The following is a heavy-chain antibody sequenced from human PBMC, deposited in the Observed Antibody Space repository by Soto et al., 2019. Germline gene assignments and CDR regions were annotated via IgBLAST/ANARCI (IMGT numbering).Heavy chain of an antibody. CDR2: FDPEDGET. Sequence: ASVKVSCKVSGYTLTELSMHWVRQAPGKGLEWMGGFDPEDGETIYAQKFQGRVTVTEDTSTDTAYMELSSLRSEDTAVYYCATSRVLEITIFGVVISGMDVWGQGTTVTVSS. CDR1: GYTLTELS. CDR3: ATSRVLEITIFGVVISGMDV. V-gene: IGHV1-24*01. J-gene: IGHJ6*02. D-gene: IGHD3-3*01.